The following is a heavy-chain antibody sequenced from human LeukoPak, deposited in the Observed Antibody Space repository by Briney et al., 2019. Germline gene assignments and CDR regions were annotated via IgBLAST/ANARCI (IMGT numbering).Heavy chain of an antibody. CDR3: VSHGY. CDR1: GFSFSDYN. J-gene: IGHJ4*02. CDR2: IGRSSTKI. V-gene: IGHV3-48*01. Sequence: GGSLRLSCAASGFSFSDYNMNWVRQPPGKGLEWISYIGRSSTKIYYADSVKGRLTISRDNAQKSLYLQMNSLRAEDTAVYYCVSHGYWGQGTLVTVSS.